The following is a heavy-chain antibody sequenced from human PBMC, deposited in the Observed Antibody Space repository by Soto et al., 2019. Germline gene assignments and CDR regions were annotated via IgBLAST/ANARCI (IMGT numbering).Heavy chain of an antibody. D-gene: IGHD3-16*01. J-gene: IGHJ6*03. Sequence: ASVKVSCKASGYIFTDYYMHWVRQAPGQELGWMGRINPNSGNTGYAQKFQGRVTMTRNTSISTAYMELSSLRSEDTAVYYCARAPFKGGVMDYYYYMDVWGKGTTVTVSS. CDR3: ARAPFKGGVMDYYYYMDV. CDR1: GYIFTDYY. CDR2: INPNSGNT. V-gene: IGHV1-8*02.